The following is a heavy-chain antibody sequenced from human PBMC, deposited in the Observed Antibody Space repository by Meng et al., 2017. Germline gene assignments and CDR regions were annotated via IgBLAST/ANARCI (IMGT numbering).Heavy chain of an antibody. CDR3: ASYHPMGAFDI. J-gene: IGHJ3*02. Sequence: GESLKISCAGSGFHFDDYGMSRVRQAPGKGLGWVSGINWNGGSTGYADSVKGRFTISRDNAKNSLYLQMNSLRAEDTALYYCASYHPMGAFDIWGQGTMVTVSS. V-gene: IGHV3-20*04. D-gene: IGHD3-10*01. CDR1: GFHFDDYG. CDR2: INWNGGST.